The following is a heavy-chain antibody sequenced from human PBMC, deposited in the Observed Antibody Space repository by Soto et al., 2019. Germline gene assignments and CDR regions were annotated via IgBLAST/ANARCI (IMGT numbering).Heavy chain of an antibody. CDR3: ARHVFAPGGRWFGP. CDR1: GASVSGTYW. J-gene: IGHJ5*02. D-gene: IGHD2-15*01. Sequence: SETLSLTCAVSGASVSGTYWWSWVRQPPGKGPEWIGEINHRGSANYNPSLKSRVTISVDTSKTQFFLSLTSVTAADTALYFCARHVFAPGGRWFGPWGPGLLVTVPQ. CDR2: INHRGSA. V-gene: IGHV4-4*02.